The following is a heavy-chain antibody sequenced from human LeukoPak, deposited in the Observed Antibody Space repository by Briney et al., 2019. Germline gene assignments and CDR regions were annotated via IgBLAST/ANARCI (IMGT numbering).Heavy chain of an antibody. CDR1: GGSISSYY. J-gene: IGHJ6*02. D-gene: IGHD3-10*01. V-gene: IGHV4-59*01. CDR2: IYYSGST. CDR3: AREPDYYYGSGSYAYYGMDV. Sequence: SETLSLTCTVSGGSISSYYWSWIRQPPGKGLEWIGYIYYSGSTNYSPSLKSRVTISVDTSKNQFSLKLSSVTAADTAVYYCAREPDYYYGSGSYAYYGMDVWGQGTTVTVSS.